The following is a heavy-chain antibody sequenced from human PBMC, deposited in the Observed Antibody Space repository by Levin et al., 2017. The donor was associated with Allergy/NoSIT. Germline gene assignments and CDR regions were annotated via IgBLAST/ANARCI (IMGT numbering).Heavy chain of an antibody. Sequence: SETLSLTCIVSGGSIRNYYWSWVRQPPGKGLEWVGYIYESGSTNYNPSLKSRVTISMDKSKNQFSLKLASVTAADTAVYYCARWGAGGYSTERTFDYWGPGTLVTVSS. CDR2: IYESGST. D-gene: IGHD2-8*01. CDR1: GGSIRNYY. CDR3: ARWGAGGYSTERTFDY. J-gene: IGHJ4*02. V-gene: IGHV4-59*01.